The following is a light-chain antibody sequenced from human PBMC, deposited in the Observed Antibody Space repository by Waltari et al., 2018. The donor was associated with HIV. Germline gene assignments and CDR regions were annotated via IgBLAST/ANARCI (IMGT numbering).Light chain of an antibody. CDR2: DAS. Sequence: EIVLTQSPATLSLSPGERATLSCRASQNVNNYLAWYQQRPGQAPRLLVYDASTRATGIPARFSGCGFGTDFTLTISSLEPEDFSVYYCQQRSHSVTFGQGTKLEIK. V-gene: IGKV3-11*01. CDR3: QQRSHSVT. J-gene: IGKJ2*01. CDR1: QNVNNY.